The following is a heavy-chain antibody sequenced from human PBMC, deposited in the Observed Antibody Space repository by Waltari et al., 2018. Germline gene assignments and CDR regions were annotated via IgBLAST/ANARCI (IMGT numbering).Heavy chain of an antibody. J-gene: IGHJ6*03. CDR2: IYYSGST. Sequence: QVQLQESGPGLVKPSETLSLTCTVSGGSISSYYWSWIRQPPGKGLEWIGYIYYSGSTNYNPSLKSRVTISVDTSKNQFSLKLSSVTAADTAVYYCASLASDRDGHNWYYYMDVWGKGTTVTVSS. CDR3: ASLASDRDGHNWYYYMDV. CDR1: GGSISSYY. D-gene: IGHD3-22*01. V-gene: IGHV4-59*01.